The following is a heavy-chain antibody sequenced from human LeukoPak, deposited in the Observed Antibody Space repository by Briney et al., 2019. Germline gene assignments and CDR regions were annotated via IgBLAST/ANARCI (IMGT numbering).Heavy chain of an antibody. J-gene: IGHJ4*02. V-gene: IGHV3-30*18. CDR2: ISYDGSNK. CDR1: GFTFSSYG. D-gene: IGHD2/OR15-2a*01. Sequence: QPGRSLRLSCAASGFTFSSYGMHWVRQAPGKGLEWVALISYDGSNKYYADSVKGRFTISRDNSKNTLYLQMNSLRAEDTAVYYCAKADEMNMDYWGQGTLVTVSS. CDR3: AKADEMNMDY.